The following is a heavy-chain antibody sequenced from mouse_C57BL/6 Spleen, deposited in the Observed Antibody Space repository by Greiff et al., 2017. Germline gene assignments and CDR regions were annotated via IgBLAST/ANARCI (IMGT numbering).Heavy chain of an antibody. CDR2: IPPSNGGT. D-gene: IGHD4-1*01. CDR1: GYTFTSYW. V-gene: IGHV1-53*01. Sequence: VQLQQSGTELVKPGASVKLSCKASGYTFTSYWMHWVKQRPGQGLEWIGNIPPSNGGTNYNEKFKNKATLTVNKSSSTAYMQLSSLTSEDAAVYYCASELTGTYGGQGTLVTVSA. CDR3: ASELTGTY. J-gene: IGHJ3*01.